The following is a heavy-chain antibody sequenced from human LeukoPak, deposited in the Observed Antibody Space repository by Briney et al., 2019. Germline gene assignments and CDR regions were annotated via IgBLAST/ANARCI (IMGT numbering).Heavy chain of an antibody. V-gene: IGHV3-23*01. CDR2: ISARGDST. Sequence: GGSLRLSCAASGFTFSSYAVSWVRQAPGNGLEWVSAISARGDSTYYADSVEGRFTISRDNSKNTLYLQMNSLRAEDTALYYCARGAYGDYDYWGQGTLVTVSS. J-gene: IGHJ4*02. CDR3: ARGAYGDYDY. D-gene: IGHD4-17*01. CDR1: GFTFSSYA.